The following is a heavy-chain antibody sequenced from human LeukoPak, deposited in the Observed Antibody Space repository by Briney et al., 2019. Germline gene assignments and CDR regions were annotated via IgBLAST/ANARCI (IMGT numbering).Heavy chain of an antibody. CDR3: ASALTYYYDTSGSLP. V-gene: IGHV3-48*01. CDR1: GFTFSRYS. J-gene: IGHJ5*02. CDR2: ISSSSNSI. Sequence: PGGSLRLSCAASGFTFSRYSMNWVRHAPGKGLEWVSYISSSSNSIYYADSVMGRFTISRDNAKNSLYLQMKSLRAEDTAVYYCASALTYYYDTSGSLPWGQGTLVTVSS. D-gene: IGHD3-22*01.